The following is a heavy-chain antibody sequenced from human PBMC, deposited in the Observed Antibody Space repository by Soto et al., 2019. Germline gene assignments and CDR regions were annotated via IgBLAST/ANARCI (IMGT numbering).Heavy chain of an antibody. CDR3: AHRVLRTVFGLVTTTAIYFDF. CDR2: IYWDDDK. J-gene: IGHJ4*02. D-gene: IGHD3-3*01. Sequence: QITLNESGPTVVRPTEPLTLTCRFSGFSLTTSGVGVGWIRQSPGKAPEWLALIYWDDDKRYSASLKSRLTTTKDTSKNRLVLTVSDLDLRDTATYYFAHRVLRTVFGLVTTTAIYFDFWGQGTPVAVSS. CDR1: GFSLTTSGVG. V-gene: IGHV2-5*02.